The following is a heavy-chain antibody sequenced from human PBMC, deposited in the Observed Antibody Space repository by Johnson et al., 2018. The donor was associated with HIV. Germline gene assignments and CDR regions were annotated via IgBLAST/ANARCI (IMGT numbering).Heavy chain of an antibody. CDR3: AKDLNYGSGSVDI. V-gene: IGHV3-33*06. CDR2: IWYDGSNK. CDR1: GFTFSSYG. Sequence: QMQLVESGGGVVQPGRSLRLSCAASGFTFSSYGMHWVRQAPGKGLEWVAVIWYDGSNKYYADSVKGRFTISRDNSKHTLYLQMNSLRAEDTAVYYCAKDLNYGSGSVDIWGQGTMVTVSS. J-gene: IGHJ3*02. D-gene: IGHD3-10*01.